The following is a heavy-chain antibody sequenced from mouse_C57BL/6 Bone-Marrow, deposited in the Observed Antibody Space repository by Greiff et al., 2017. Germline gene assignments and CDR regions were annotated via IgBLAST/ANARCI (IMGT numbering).Heavy chain of an antibody. D-gene: IGHD3-2*02. CDR2: INPNNGGT. Sequence: EVQLQESGPELVKPGASVKIPCKASGYTFTDYNMDWVKQSHGKSLEWIGDINPNNGGTNYNQKFKGKATLTVDKSSSTAYMELRSLTSEDTAVYYCARSRLRLGFAYWGRGTLVTVSA. J-gene: IGHJ3*01. CDR3: ARSRLRLGFAY. CDR1: GYTFTDYN. V-gene: IGHV1-18*01.